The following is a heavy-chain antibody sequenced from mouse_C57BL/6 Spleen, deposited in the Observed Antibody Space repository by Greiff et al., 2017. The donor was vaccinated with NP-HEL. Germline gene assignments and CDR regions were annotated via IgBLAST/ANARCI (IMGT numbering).Heavy chain of an antibody. CDR1: GYTFTDYY. CDR3: ARGGYEYYFDY. V-gene: IGHV1-76*01. J-gene: IGHJ2*01. D-gene: IGHD2-2*01. Sequence: VQLQESGAELVRPGASVKLSCKASGYTFTDYYINWVKQRPGQGLEWIARIYPGSGNTYYNEKFKGKATLTAEKSSSTAYMQLSSLTSEDSAVYFCARGGYEYYFDYWGQGTTLTVSS. CDR2: IYPGSGNT.